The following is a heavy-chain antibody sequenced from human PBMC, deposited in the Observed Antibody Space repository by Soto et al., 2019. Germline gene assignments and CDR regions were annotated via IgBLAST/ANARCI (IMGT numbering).Heavy chain of an antibody. CDR3: ARQGDSGSFDY. D-gene: IGHD6-13*01. V-gene: IGHV5-51*03. CDR1: GYNFGIYW. CDR2: IYPGGSES. J-gene: IGHJ4*02. Sequence: EVQLVQSGAALKKPGESLKISCKGSGYNFGIYWIGWVRQVPGKGLEWMGLIYPGGSESRYSPPFQGQVTVSADESLSTAYLQWSTLKAADTAIYFCARQGDSGSFDYWGQGTLVTVSS.